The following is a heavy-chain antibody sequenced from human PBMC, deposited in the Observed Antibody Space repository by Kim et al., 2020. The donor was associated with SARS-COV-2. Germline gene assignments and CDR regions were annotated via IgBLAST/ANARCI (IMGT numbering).Heavy chain of an antibody. V-gene: IGHV3-30*01. D-gene: IGHD3-10*01. CDR3: AREMMYYYGSGSYSP. Sequence: DPVKGRFTISRDNSKNTLYLQMNSLRAEDTAVYYCAREMMYYYGSGSYSPWGQGTLVTVSS. J-gene: IGHJ5*02.